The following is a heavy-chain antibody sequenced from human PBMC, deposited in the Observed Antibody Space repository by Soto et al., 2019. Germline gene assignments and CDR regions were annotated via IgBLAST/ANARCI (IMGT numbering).Heavy chain of an antibody. CDR3: ARGAATKILVLMYDALEI. CDR1: GYTFTNYG. J-gene: IGHJ3*02. CDR2: INTYNGNT. V-gene: IGHV1-18*01. D-gene: IGHD5-12*01. Sequence: ASVKVSCKASGYTFTNYGISWVRQAPGQGLEWMGWINTYNGNTNHAQKLQGRVTMTTDTSTSTDNTELRSLRSDDTAVYYCARGAATKILVLMYDALEIWGQGTMVTVSS.